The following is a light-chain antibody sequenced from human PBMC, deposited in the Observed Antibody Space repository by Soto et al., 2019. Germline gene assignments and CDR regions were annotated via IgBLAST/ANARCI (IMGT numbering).Light chain of an antibody. Sequence: EIVMTQSPATLSVSPGETATLSCRASQSVSYNLAWYQQKPGQGPRLVIYGAFSRATGIPARFSGSGSGTEFTLTNSSLQSEDFAVYYCQQYKNWPPLTFGGGTKVEIK. CDR2: GAF. CDR3: QQYKNWPPLT. J-gene: IGKJ4*01. V-gene: IGKV3-15*01. CDR1: QSVSYN.